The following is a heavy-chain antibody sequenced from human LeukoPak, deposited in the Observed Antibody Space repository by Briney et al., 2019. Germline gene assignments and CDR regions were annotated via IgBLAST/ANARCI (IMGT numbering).Heavy chain of an antibody. V-gene: IGHV6-1*01. D-gene: IGHD5-18*01. J-gene: IGHJ1*01. Sequence: SQTLSITCAISGDSVSSNNAVWHWIRQSPSRGLELLGRTYYKSKWSSNYAVSVKSRITITPDTSKNRFSLQLNSVTPDDTAVYYCSRSPDTALVNWGQGTLVTVSS. CDR2: TYYKSKWSS. CDR1: GDSVSSNNAV. CDR3: SRSPDTALVN.